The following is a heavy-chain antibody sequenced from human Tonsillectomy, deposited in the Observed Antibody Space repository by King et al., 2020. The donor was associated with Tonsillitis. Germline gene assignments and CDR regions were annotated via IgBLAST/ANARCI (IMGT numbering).Heavy chain of an antibody. CDR1: GNTFSSYR. V-gene: IGHV5-51*01. Sequence: QLVQSGAEVKKPGESLNISCKGSGNTFSSYRIGWVRQMLGEGLEWMGISYLGYSYTRYSPSYQGQVTISAHKSISTAYLQWSSLKASDTAMYYCARRIAAADFDYWGQGTLVTVSS. D-gene: IGHD6-13*01. CDR3: ARRIAAADFDY. CDR2: SYLGYSYT. J-gene: IGHJ4*02.